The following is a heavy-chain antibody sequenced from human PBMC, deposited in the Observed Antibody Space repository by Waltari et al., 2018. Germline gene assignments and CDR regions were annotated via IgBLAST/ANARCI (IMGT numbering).Heavy chain of an antibody. CDR2: IYSSGVT. CDR3: ARLTVGQQWSRD. D-gene: IGHD6-19*01. V-gene: IGHV4-39*07. Sequence: QVQLQESGPGLVKPSETLSVTWNVSDGSISTSDYYWARSRQPPGKGLDWMGNIYSSGVTWTKPSLKSRDTISMDTSNNHFDLTRTSVTAADTAVYYCARLTVGQQWSRDWGQGALVVVSS. CDR1: DGSISTSDYY. J-gene: IGHJ4*02.